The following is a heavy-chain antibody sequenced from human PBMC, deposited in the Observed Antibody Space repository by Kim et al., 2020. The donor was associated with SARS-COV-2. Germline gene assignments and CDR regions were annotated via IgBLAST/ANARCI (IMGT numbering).Heavy chain of an antibody. D-gene: IGHD5-18*01. V-gene: IGHV3-33*01. Sequence: GGSLRLSCAASGFTFSSYGMHWVRQAPGKGLEWVAVIWYDGSNKYYADSVKGRFTISRDNSKNTLYLQMNSLRAEDTAVYYCARDGGDGYSLSDDAFDIWGQGTMVTVSS. CDR3: ARDGGDGYSLSDDAFDI. J-gene: IGHJ3*02. CDR2: IWYDGSNK. CDR1: GFTFSSYG.